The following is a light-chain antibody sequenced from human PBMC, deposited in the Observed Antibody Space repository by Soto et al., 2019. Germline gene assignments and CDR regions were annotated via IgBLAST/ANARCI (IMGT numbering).Light chain of an antibody. V-gene: IGLV1-51*01. J-gene: IGLJ2*01. Sequence: QSVLTQPPSVSAAPGQKVTIYCSGSSSNIGNNYVFWYQQLPGTAPKLLIYDNDKRPSGIPDRFSGSKSGTSATLGITGLQTGDEADYYCATWDSSLSAGVFGGGTKLTVL. CDR2: DND. CDR3: ATWDSSLSAGV. CDR1: SSNIGNNY.